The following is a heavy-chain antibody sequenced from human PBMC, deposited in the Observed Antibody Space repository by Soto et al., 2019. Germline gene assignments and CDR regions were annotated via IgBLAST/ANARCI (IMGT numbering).Heavy chain of an antibody. V-gene: IGHV3-23*01. CDR2: LSDTGGTT. CDR3: ATRKGDY. CDR1: GFTFSSYA. Sequence: GGSLRLSCAASGFTFSSYAMSWVRQAPGKGLEWVSALSDTGGTTYYADSVKGRFTISRDNSKYTLYLQMNSLRAEDTAVYYCATRKGDYWGQGTLVTVSS. J-gene: IGHJ4*02.